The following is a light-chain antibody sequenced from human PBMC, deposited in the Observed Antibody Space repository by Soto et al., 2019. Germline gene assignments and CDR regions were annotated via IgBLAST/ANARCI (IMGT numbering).Light chain of an antibody. CDR2: RVS. J-gene: IGKJ2*01. CDR3: MQGTHWPYT. CDR1: QSLVDNDAYSY. V-gene: IGKV2-30*01. Sequence: VVMTQSPLSLPVTLGEPASVSCRSSQSLVDNDAYSYLRWVHQRPGQSPRRLIYRVSNRDSGVPDRFSGSGSGTDFTLKSSRVEAEDVGVYYCMQGTHWPYTVGQGTQLEI.